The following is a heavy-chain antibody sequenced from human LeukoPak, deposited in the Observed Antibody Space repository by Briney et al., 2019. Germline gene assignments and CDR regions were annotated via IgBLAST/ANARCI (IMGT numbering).Heavy chain of an antibody. D-gene: IGHD6-19*01. V-gene: IGHV1-2*06. Sequence: ASVKVSCKASGYTFTGYYMHWVRQAPGQGLEWMGRINPNSGGTNYAQKFQGRVTMTRDTSISTAYMELSRLRSDGTAVYYCARAGSSGWLFDYWGQGTLVTVSS. CDR3: ARAGSSGWLFDY. CDR1: GYTFTGYY. CDR2: INPNSGGT. J-gene: IGHJ4*02.